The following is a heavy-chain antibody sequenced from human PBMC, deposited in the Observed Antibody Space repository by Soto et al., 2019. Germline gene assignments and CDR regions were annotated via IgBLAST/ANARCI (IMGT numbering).Heavy chain of an antibody. CDR3: DRDPKTSGGQHWAFNYLDS. CDR1: GFSFSISP. J-gene: IGHJ4*02. CDR2: ISYDGTNK. V-gene: IGHV3-30-3*01. D-gene: IGHD7-27*01. Sequence: QPGGSLGLSCAASGFSFSISPMHWVRQAPGKGPEWVALISYDGTNKFYADSVKGRFTISRDNSKSTLYLQVDSLRPEDAAVYYCDRDPKTSGGQHWAFNYLDSWGQGT.